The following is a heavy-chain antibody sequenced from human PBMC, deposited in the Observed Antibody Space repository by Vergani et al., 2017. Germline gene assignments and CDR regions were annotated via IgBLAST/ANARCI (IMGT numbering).Heavy chain of an antibody. CDR2: IRYDGTKR. J-gene: IGHJ1*01. CDR3: TKAGQYDSDNFHDS. V-gene: IGHV3-30*02. D-gene: IGHD3-22*01. Sequence: QVNLVESGGGVVQPGGSLRLSCASSGFNFRRYGMHWVRQAPGKGLEWVAFIRYDGTKRFYGDSVKGRFTISRDNSQTTVFLQMNSLRADDSAVYYCTKAGQYDSDNFHDSWGQGALVTVAS. CDR1: GFNFRRYG.